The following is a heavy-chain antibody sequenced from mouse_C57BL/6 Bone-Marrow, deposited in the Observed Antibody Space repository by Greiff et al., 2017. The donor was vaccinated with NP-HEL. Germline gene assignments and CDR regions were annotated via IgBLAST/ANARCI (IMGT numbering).Heavy chain of an antibody. CDR2: ISNGGGST. CDR1: GFTFSDYY. V-gene: IGHV5-12*01. J-gene: IGHJ3*01. CDR3: ARHDYDGYYRAWFAY. D-gene: IGHD2-3*01. Sequence: EVKLVESGGGLVQPGGSLKLSCAASGFTFSDYYMYWVRQTPEKRLEWVAYISNGGGSTYYPDTVKGRFTISRDNAKNTLYLQMSRLKSEDTAMYYCARHDYDGYYRAWFAYWGQGTLVTVSA.